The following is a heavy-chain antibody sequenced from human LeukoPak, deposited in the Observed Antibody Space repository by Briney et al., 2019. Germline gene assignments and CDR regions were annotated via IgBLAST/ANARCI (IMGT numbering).Heavy chain of an antibody. CDR2: IKQDGNEK. D-gene: IGHD2-21*01. J-gene: IGHJ4*02. CDR3: ARAGLFHGY. CDR1: GFTFSSYS. Sequence: PGGSLRLSCAASGFTFSSYSMNWVRQAPGKGLEWVANIKQDGNEKYYVDSVKGRFTISRDNAKNSLYLQMNSLRAEDTAVYYCARAGLFHGYWGQGTLVTVSS. V-gene: IGHV3-7*04.